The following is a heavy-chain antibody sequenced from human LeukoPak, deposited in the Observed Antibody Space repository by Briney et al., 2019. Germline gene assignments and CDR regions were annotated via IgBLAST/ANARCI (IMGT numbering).Heavy chain of an antibody. V-gene: IGHV4-34*01. J-gene: IGHJ4*02. CDR1: GGSFSGYY. D-gene: IGHD3-10*01. CDR3: ASVNYGSGSYWGVFDY. CDR2: INHSGST. Sequence: SETLSLTCAVYGGSFSGYYWSWIRQPPGKGLEWIGEINHSGSTNYNPSLKSRVTISVDTSKNQFSLKLSSVTAADTAVYYCASVNYGSGSYWGVFDYWGQGTLVTVSS.